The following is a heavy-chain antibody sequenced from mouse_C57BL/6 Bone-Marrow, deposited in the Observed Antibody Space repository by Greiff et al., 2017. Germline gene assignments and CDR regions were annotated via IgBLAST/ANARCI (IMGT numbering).Heavy chain of an antibody. J-gene: IGHJ3*01. Sequence: EVKVVESGPELVKPGASVKIPCKASGYTFTDYNMDWVKQSHGKSLEWIGDINPNNGGTIYNQKFKGKATLTVDKSSSTAYMELRSLTSEDTAVYYCARAYYSNSFAYWGQGTLVTVSA. D-gene: IGHD2-5*01. CDR3: ARAYYSNSFAY. CDR2: INPNNGGT. CDR1: GYTFTDYN. V-gene: IGHV1-18*01.